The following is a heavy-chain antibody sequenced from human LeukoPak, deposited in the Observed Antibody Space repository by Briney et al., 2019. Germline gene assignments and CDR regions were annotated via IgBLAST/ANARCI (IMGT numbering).Heavy chain of an antibody. Sequence: SETLSLTCTVSGCSISSYYLSWIRQPAGKGLEWVGRIYTSGSTKYNPSVKRRVTMSVDTSKSHFSLTLSSVTAADKAVYYCERDKKEDIVAVPAVLHSPVQYYYYYMDVWGKGTTVTVSS. D-gene: IGHD2-2*01. CDR2: IYTSGST. J-gene: IGHJ6*03. V-gene: IGHV4-4*07. CDR1: GCSISSYY. CDR3: ERDKKEDIVAVPAVLHSPVQYYYYYMDV.